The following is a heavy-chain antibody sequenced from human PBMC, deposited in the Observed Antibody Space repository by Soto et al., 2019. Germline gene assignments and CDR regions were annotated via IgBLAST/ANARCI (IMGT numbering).Heavy chain of an antibody. Sequence: ASWTLSLTCTVSGGSISSGDYYWSWILQPPGKGLEWIGYIYYSGSTYYNPSLKSRVTMSVDTSKNKFSLKLSSVSAADTAVYYCARVRAGIYYDSSGQSYYLDYWGQGTVVTVSS. CDR1: GGSISSGDYY. J-gene: IGHJ4*02. D-gene: IGHD3-22*01. V-gene: IGHV4-30-4*08. CDR2: IYYSGST. CDR3: ARVRAGIYYDSSGQSYYLDY.